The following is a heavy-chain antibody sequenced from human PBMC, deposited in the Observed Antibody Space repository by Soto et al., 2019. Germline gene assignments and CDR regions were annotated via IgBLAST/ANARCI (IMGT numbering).Heavy chain of an antibody. CDR2: IYPGDSDT. D-gene: IGHD1-1*01. CDR1: GYSFTSYW. Sequence: GESLKISCKGSGYSFTSYWIGWVRQMPGKGLEWMGIIYPGDSDTRYSPSFQGQVTISADKSISTAYLQWSSLKASDTAMYYCARRGAAPPTGYGMDVWGQGTTVTVSS. J-gene: IGHJ6*02. CDR3: ARRGAAPPTGYGMDV. V-gene: IGHV5-51*01.